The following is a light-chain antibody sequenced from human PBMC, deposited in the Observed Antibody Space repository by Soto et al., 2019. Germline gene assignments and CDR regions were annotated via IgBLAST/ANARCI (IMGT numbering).Light chain of an antibody. CDR1: SSNIGNNY. V-gene: IGLV1-51*01. CDR2: DNN. J-gene: IGLJ3*02. CDR3: GTWDSSLNAL. Sequence: QSVLTQPPSMSAAPGQKVTISCSGSSSNIGNNYVSWYQQLPGTAPKLLIYDNNKRPSGIPDRFSGFKSGTSATLSITGLQNGDEADYYCGTWDSSLNALFGGGTKVTVL.